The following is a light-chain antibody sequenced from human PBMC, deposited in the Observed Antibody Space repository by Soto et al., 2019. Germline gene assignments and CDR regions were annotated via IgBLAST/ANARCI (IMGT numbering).Light chain of an antibody. Sequence: QSALTQPASVSGSPGQSITISCTGTSSDVGGYNYVSWYQQHPGKAPKLMIYDVTNRPSGVSTRFSGSKSGNTASLTISGLKAEDEADYYCGSYTSSTTWVFGGGTKLTVL. CDR2: DVT. CDR1: SSDVGGYNY. V-gene: IGLV2-14*01. CDR3: GSYTSSTTWV. J-gene: IGLJ3*02.